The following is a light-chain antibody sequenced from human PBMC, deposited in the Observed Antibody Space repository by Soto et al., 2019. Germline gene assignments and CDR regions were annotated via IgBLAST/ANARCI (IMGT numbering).Light chain of an antibody. CDR3: QQRAGSST. Sequence: IGLPQSPGTLSLSPGDRATLSCRASQSVSNQLAWYQQKPGQAPRLLIYDASRRVTGIPARFSGSGSGTDFTLTLSSLEPEDFAVYYCQQRAGSSTFGQGTRLEIK. V-gene: IGKV3-11*01. CDR2: DAS. CDR1: QSVSNQ. J-gene: IGKJ5*01.